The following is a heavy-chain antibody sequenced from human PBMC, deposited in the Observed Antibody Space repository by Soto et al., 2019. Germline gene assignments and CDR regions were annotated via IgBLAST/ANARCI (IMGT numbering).Heavy chain of an antibody. CDR2: ISYDGSNK. D-gene: IGHD5-18*01. CDR1: GFTFSSYG. V-gene: IGHV3-30*18. Sequence: QVQLVESGGGVVQPGRSLRLSCAASGFTFSSYGMHWVRQAPGKGLEWVAVISYDGSNKYYADSVKGRFTISRDNSKNTLYLQMNSLRAEDTAVYYCANGLLIQLVSLIDPYGMDVWGQGTTVTVSS. CDR3: ANGLLIQLVSLIDPYGMDV. J-gene: IGHJ6*02.